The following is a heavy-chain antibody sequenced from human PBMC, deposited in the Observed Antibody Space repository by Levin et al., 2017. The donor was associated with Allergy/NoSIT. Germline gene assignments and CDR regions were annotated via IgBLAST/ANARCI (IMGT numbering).Heavy chain of an antibody. D-gene: IGHD6-13*01. Sequence: PGESLKISCVASGFTFSHHGFHWVRQAPDKGLEWVAVIWHDGTNKYYAESAKGRFTISRDDSKNTLYLQMNSLRGDDTALYYCVRDTGISMPFDYWGRGTLVTVSS. J-gene: IGHJ4*02. CDR1: GFTFSHHG. CDR3: VRDTGISMPFDY. CDR2: IWHDGTNK. V-gene: IGHV3-33*01.